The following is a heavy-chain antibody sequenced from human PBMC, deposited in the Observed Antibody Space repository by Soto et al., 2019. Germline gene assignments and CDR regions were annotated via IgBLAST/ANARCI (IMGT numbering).Heavy chain of an antibody. J-gene: IGHJ4*02. CDR3: ARVGAGATDY. V-gene: IGHV3-30-3*01. CDR1: GFTFSSYA. D-gene: IGHD3-10*01. Sequence: QVQLVESGGGVVQPGRSLRLSCAASGFTFSSYAMHWVRQAPGKGLEWVAVISYDGSNKYYADSVKGRFTISRDNSKNTLYLQMNSLRAEDTAVYYCARVGAGATDYWGRGTLVTVSS. CDR2: ISYDGSNK.